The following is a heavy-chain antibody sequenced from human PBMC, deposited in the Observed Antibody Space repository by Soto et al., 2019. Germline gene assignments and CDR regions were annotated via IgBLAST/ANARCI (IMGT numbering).Heavy chain of an antibody. CDR2: IYYSGST. CDR1: GGSFSNYY. V-gene: IGHV4-39*01. D-gene: IGHD3-3*01. Sequence: ETLSLTCTVSGGSFSNYYWSWMRQPPGKGLEWIGSIYYSGSTYYNPSLKSRVTISVDTSKNQFSLKLSSVTAADTAVYYCAGRITIFGVRYYGMDVWAQGPTAPLPS. J-gene: IGHJ6*02. CDR3: AGRITIFGVRYYGMDV.